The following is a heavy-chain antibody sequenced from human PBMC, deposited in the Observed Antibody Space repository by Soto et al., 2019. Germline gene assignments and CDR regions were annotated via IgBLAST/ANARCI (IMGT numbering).Heavy chain of an antibody. Sequence: QVQLVQSGAEVKKPGSSVKVSCKASGGTFSSYTISWVRQAPGQGLEWMGRIIPILGIANYAQKFQGRVTITADKSTSTAYMELSSLRSEDTAVYYCARWDCSGGSCYPRYYYYMDVWGKGTTVTVSS. V-gene: IGHV1-69*02. CDR3: ARWDCSGGSCYPRYYYYMDV. CDR2: IIPILGIA. J-gene: IGHJ6*03. CDR1: GGTFSSYT. D-gene: IGHD2-15*01.